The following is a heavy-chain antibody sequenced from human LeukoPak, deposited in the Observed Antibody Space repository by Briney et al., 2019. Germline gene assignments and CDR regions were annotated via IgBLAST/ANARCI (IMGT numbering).Heavy chain of an antibody. CDR1: GLTFSSYA. CDR2: ISGSGGST. J-gene: IGHJ4*02. D-gene: IGHD7-27*01. CDR3: ARGRGSNWGPFDY. Sequence: GGSLRLSCAASGLTFSSYAMSWVRQAPGKGLEWVSSISGSGGSTYYADSVKGRFTISRDNYKNTLYLQMNSLRAEDTAVYYCARGRGSNWGPFDYWGQGTLVTVSS. V-gene: IGHV3-23*01.